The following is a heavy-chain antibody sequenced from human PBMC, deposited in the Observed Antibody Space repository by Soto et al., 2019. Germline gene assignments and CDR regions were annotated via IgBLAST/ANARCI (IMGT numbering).Heavy chain of an antibody. CDR3: ARVYPVLSSAYYYGMDV. D-gene: IGHD3-16*02. CDR1: GYPFTSYA. CDR2: INAGNGNT. Sequence: DSVKVCFKASGYPFTSYAMHLVRQAPGQRLEWMGWINAGNGNTKYSQKFQGRVTITRDTSASTAYMELSSLRSEDTAVYYCARVYPVLSSAYYYGMDVWGQGTTVTVSS. J-gene: IGHJ6*02. V-gene: IGHV1-3*01.